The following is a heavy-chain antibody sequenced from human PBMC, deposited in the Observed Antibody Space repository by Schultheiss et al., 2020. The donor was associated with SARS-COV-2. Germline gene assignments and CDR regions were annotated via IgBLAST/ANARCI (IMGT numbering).Heavy chain of an antibody. CDR2: ISSSSSYI. CDR1: GFTFSSYA. CDR3: AKESAGTMGQAFDY. D-gene: IGHD6-19*01. J-gene: IGHJ4*02. V-gene: IGHV3-23*01. Sequence: GESLKISCAASGFTFSSYAMSWVRQAPGKGLEWVSSISSSSSYIYYADSVKGRFTISRDNSKNTLYLQMNSLRAEDTAVYYCAKESAGTMGQAFDYWGQGTLVTVSS.